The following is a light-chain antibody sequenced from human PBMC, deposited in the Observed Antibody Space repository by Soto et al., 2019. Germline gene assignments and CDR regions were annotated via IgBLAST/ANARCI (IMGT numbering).Light chain of an antibody. Sequence: EIVLTQSPGTLSLSPGERATLSCRASQRVSSSYLAWYQQKPGQAPRLLIYGASSRATGIPDRFSGSGSGTDFTLTISRLEPEDFAVYYCQLYSTSLFTFAQGTRLEIK. V-gene: IGKV3-20*01. CDR1: QRVSSSY. CDR2: GAS. CDR3: QLYSTSLFT. J-gene: IGKJ5*01.